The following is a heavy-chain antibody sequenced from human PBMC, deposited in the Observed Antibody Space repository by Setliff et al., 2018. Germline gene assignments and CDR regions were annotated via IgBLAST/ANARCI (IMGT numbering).Heavy chain of an antibody. D-gene: IGHD3-16*01. V-gene: IGHV1-46*01. CDR2: INPSGGST. CDR3: AREELRLGAFDI. Sequence: ASVKVSCKAYGYTFTRYYMNWVRQAPGQGLEWMGIINPSGGSTRYAQKFQGRVTMTRDTSTSTVYMELSSLRSEDTAVYYCAREELRLGAFDIWGQGTMVTVSS. CDR1: GYTFTRYY. J-gene: IGHJ3*02.